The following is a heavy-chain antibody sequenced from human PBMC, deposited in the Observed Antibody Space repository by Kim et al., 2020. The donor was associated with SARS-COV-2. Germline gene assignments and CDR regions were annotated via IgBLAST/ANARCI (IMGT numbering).Heavy chain of an antibody. Sequence: SETLSLTCTVSGGSISSSSYYWGWIRQPPGKGLEWIGSIYYSGSTYYNPSLKSRVTISVDTSKNQFSLKLSSVTAADTAVYYCARFKGAVVAATLWGQGTLVTVSS. CDR1: GGSISSSSYY. V-gene: IGHV4-39*07. D-gene: IGHD2-15*01. CDR2: IYYSGST. CDR3: ARFKGAVVAATL. J-gene: IGHJ4*02.